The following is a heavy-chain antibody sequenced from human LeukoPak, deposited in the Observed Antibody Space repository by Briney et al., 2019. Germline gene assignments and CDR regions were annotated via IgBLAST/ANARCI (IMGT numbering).Heavy chain of an antibody. CDR1: GFTFSDYY. J-gene: IGHJ5*02. CDR2: IKQDGSEE. D-gene: IGHD3-10*01. Sequence: SGGSLRLSCAASGFTFSDYYMSWIHQAPGKGLEWVANIKQDGSEEYYVDSVKGRFTISRDNAKNSLYLQMNSLRAEDTAVYYCARGGDNSNNWFDPWGQGTLVTVSS. V-gene: IGHV3-7*01. CDR3: ARGGDNSNNWFDP.